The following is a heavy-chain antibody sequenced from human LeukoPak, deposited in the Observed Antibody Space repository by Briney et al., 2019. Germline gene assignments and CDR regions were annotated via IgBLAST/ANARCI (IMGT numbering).Heavy chain of an antibody. CDR3: AVGPGYSYGQPGDY. Sequence: PGGSLRLSCAASGFTFDDYAMHWVRQAPGKGLEWVSLISWDGGSTYYADSVKGRFTISRDNSKNSLYLQMNSLRAEDTALYYCAVGPGYSYGQPGDYWGQGTLVTVSS. CDR1: GFTFDDYA. V-gene: IGHV3-43D*03. J-gene: IGHJ4*02. CDR2: ISWDGGST. D-gene: IGHD5-18*01.